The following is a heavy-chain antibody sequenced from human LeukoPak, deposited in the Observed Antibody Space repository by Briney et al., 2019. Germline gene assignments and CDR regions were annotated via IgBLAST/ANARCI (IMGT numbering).Heavy chain of an antibody. Sequence: PSETLSLTCTVSDGSISGYYWNWMRQPPGKGLEWLGFIYYSGGANYNPSLKSRVTISVDTSKNQCSLKLSSVTAADTAVYYCARGQTATLTDYWGQGTLVTVSS. CDR3: ARGQTATLTDY. J-gene: IGHJ4*02. D-gene: IGHD5-24*01. V-gene: IGHV4-59*01. CDR1: DGSISGYY. CDR2: IYYSGGA.